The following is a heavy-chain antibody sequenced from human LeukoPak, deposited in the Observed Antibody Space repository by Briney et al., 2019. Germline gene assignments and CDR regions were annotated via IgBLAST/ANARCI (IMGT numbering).Heavy chain of an antibody. V-gene: IGHV3-30*02. J-gene: IGHJ6*03. D-gene: IGHD3-10*01. CDR2: IRYNGNNQ. CDR1: AFTFSSFA. Sequence: PGGSLRLSCAASAFTFSSFAMHWVRQAPGKGLEWVAFIRYNGNNQYYADSVKGRFTISRDNSKNTLYLQMNSLKGDDTAVYYCAKDSAFYYIDVWGKGTTVIISS. CDR3: AKDSAFYYIDV.